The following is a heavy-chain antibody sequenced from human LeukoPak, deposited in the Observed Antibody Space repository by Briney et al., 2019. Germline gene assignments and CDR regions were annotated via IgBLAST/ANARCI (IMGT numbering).Heavy chain of an antibody. V-gene: IGHV1-69*05. Sequence: SVKVSCKASGGTFSSYAISWVRQAPGQGLEWMGGIIPIFGTATYAQKFQGRVTITTDESTSTAYMELSSLRSEDTAVYYCARDSYNNGAFDIWGQGTMVTVSS. D-gene: IGHD4-11*01. CDR1: GGTFSSYA. J-gene: IGHJ3*02. CDR3: ARDSYNNGAFDI. CDR2: IIPIFGTA.